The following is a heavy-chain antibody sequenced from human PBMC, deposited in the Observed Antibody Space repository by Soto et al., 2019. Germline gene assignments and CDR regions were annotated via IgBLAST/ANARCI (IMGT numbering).Heavy chain of an antibody. CDR1: GYTFTGYY. V-gene: IGHV1-2*02. CDR2: INPNSGGT. Sequence: ASVKVSCKASGYTFTGYYMHWVRQAPGQGLEWMGWINPNSGGTNYAQKFQGRVTMTRDTSISTAYMELSRLRSDDTAVYYCARGGGTMIVVVITQFDYWGQGTLVTVSS. J-gene: IGHJ4*02. D-gene: IGHD3-22*01. CDR3: ARGGGTMIVVVITQFDY.